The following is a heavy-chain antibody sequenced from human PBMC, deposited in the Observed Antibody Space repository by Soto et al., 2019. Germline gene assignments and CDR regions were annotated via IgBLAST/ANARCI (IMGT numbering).Heavy chain of an antibody. CDR1: GFSFGGYA. CDR2: LSGSGATT. Sequence: EVQLSESGGGLVQPGGSLRLSCAASGFSFGGYAMHWVRQAPGKGLEWVAGLSGSGATTYYADSVRGRFTVSRDNSGKILYLQMNSLRAGDAAVYYCANSGGGYSLRPWFEPWGEGTLVTVSS. CDR3: ANSGGGYSLRPWFEP. J-gene: IGHJ5*02. V-gene: IGHV3-23*01. D-gene: IGHD5-18*01.